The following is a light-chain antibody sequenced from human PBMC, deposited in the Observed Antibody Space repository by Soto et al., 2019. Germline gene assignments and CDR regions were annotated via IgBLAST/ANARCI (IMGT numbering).Light chain of an antibody. CDR3: QQYGSSPRT. V-gene: IGKV3-20*01. J-gene: IGKJ1*01. CDR1: QSVSSSY. Sequence: EIVLTQSPGTLSLSPGERATLSCRASQSVSSSYLAWYQQKPGHAPRLLIHGASTRATGIPDRFSGSGSGTDFSLTISRLEPEDFVLYYCQQYGSSPRTFGQGTKVEIK. CDR2: GAS.